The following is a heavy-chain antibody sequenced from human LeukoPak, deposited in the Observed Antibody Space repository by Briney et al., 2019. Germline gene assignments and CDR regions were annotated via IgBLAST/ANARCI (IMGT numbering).Heavy chain of an antibody. CDR1: GFTFSSYG. D-gene: IGHD2/OR15-2a*01. CDR3: ARNILFAFDI. J-gene: IGHJ3*02. V-gene: IGHV3-30*03. CDR2: ISYDGNNK. Sequence: GRSLRLSCAASGFTFSSYGMHWVRQAPGKGLEWVAVISYDGNNKYYADSVKGRFTISRDNSKNTLYLQMNSLRAEDTAMYYCARNILFAFDIWGQGTMVTVSS.